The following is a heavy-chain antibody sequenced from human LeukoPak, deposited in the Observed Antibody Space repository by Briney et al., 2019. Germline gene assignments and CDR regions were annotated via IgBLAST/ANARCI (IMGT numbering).Heavy chain of an antibody. V-gene: IGHV4-4*07. D-gene: IGHD6-13*01. CDR3: ARDSAAGTYYYYMDV. J-gene: IGHJ6*03. CDR2: IYTSGST. Sequence: SKTLSLTCTVSGGSISSYYWSWIRQPAGKGLEWIGRIYTSGSTNYNPSLKSRVTMSVDTSKNQFSLKLSSVTAADTAVYYCARDSAAGTYYYYMDVWGKGTTVTVSS. CDR1: GGSISSYY.